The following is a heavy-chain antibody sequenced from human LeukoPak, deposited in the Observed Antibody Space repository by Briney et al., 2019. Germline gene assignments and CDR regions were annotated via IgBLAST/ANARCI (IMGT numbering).Heavy chain of an antibody. Sequence: GASVKVSCKASGYTFSKYSIHWMRQAPGQRLEWMGWTNADNGNTRYSQEFQGRVTISRDTSASTGYMELSSLRSDDMAVYYCARGTSGSGWILDSWGQGTLVTVSS. CDR2: TNADNGNT. CDR3: ARGTSGSGWILDS. CDR1: GYTFSKYS. V-gene: IGHV1-3*02. J-gene: IGHJ4*02. D-gene: IGHD6-19*01.